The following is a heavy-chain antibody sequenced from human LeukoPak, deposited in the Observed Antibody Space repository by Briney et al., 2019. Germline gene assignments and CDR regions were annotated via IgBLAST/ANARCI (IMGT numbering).Heavy chain of an antibody. CDR3: ARDPANGSPDSFDI. CDR1: GYPFTTYL. Sequence: GASVKVSCKASGYPFTTYLIHWVRQAPGQGLEWLGEINTSSGGTNYAPKFQGRVTMTRDTSTSTVYMELSSLTSEDTAVYLCARDPANGSPDSFDIWGQGTTVTVSS. V-gene: IGHV1-46*01. J-gene: IGHJ3*02. CDR2: INTSSGGT. D-gene: IGHD1-26*01.